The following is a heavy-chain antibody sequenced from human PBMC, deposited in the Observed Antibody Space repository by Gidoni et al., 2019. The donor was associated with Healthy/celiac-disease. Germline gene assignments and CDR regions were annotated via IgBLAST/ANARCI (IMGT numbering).Heavy chain of an antibody. CDR1: GDSVSSTSAP. D-gene: IGHD2-21*01. J-gene: IGHJ6*04. CDR2: TYYRSKWYN. Sequence: QVQLQQSGPGLVKPSQTLSLTCAISGDSVSSTSAPWNGLRRSPSRGLEWLGRTYYRSKWYNEYAVSVERRRTINPDTSKNQFALQLNSVTPEDTAVYDCAKDVIAEELYYYYGMDVWGKGTTVTVSS. V-gene: IGHV6-1*01. CDR3: AKDVIAEELYYYYGMDV.